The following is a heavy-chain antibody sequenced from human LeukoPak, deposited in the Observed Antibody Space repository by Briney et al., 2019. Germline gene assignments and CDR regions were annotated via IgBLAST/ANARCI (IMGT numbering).Heavy chain of an antibody. V-gene: IGHV3-43D*03. J-gene: IGHJ3*02. CDR3: ATGSYYYDSSGYYYGYDALNI. CDR2: ISWDGGSP. Sequence: GGSLRLSCAASGFTFDDYGMSWVRQAPGKGLEWVSLISWDGGSPHYADSVKGRFTISRDNSKNSLHLQMNSLRAEDTALYYCATGSYYYDSSGYYYGYDALNIWGQGTMVTVSS. D-gene: IGHD3-22*01. CDR1: GFTFDDYG.